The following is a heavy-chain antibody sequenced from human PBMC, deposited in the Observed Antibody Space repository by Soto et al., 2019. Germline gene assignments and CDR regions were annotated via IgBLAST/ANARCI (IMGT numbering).Heavy chain of an antibody. J-gene: IGHJ4*02. CDR1: GGSISSYY. V-gene: IGHV4-59*08. CDR3: ASFRGPYYFDY. D-gene: IGHD3-10*01. Sequence: SATLSLTCTVSGGSISSYYWSWIRQPPGKGLVWFVFFFYVGSTNYTPSLKGRFPLLLDPSKNLFSLKLSSLTAADTAVYYCASFRGPYYFDYWGQGTLVTVSS. CDR2: FFYVGST.